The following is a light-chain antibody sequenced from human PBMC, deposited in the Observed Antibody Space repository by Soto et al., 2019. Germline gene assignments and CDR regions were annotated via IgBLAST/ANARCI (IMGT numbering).Light chain of an antibody. CDR1: QSISSW. J-gene: IGKJ4*01. V-gene: IGKV1-5*03. Sequence: DSQMAQYPSTLSASVGDRVTITCRASQSISSWLAWYQQKPGKAPKLLISKASTLHSGVPPRFSGSGSGTEFTLIISSLQPDDFATYYCQQYESYPMTFGGGTSGYQT. CDR2: KAS. CDR3: QQYESYPMT.